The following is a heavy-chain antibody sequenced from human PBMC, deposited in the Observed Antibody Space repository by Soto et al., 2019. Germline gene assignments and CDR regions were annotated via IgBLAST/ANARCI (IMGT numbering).Heavy chain of an antibody. CDR2: IIPILGIA. J-gene: IGHJ6*02. V-gene: IGHV1-69*02. Sequence: ASVKVSCKASGGTFSSYTISWVRQAPGQGLEWMGRIIPILGIANYAQKFQGRVTITADKSTSTAYMELSSLRSEDTAVYYCARNHGGGLRDNYGMDVWGQGTTVTVSS. CDR1: GGTFSSYT. D-gene: IGHD2-8*01. CDR3: ARNHGGGLRDNYGMDV.